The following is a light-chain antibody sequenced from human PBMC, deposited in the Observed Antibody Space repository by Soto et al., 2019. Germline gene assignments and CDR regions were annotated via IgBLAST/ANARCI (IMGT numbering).Light chain of an antibody. V-gene: IGKV1-9*01. Sequence: IQLTESPSSVSASVGESVPITCRASQGISSYLAWYQKKPGKAPKLLIYAASTLYGGVPSRFSGSGSGTDFDLTITRLQAEDFATYYCQQLRMYPSTFGGGTKVDIK. CDR2: AAS. CDR1: QGISSY. J-gene: IGKJ4*01. CDR3: QQLRMYPST.